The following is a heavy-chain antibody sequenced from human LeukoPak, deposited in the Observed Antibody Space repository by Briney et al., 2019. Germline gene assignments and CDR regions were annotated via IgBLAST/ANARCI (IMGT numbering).Heavy chain of an antibody. D-gene: IGHD5-18*01. CDR3: AREEIRDYYGMDV. J-gene: IGHJ6*02. Sequence: GGSLRLSCVASGFTFTTYAMNWVRQAPGKGLEWVSGITGGGDRTFYADSVRGRFTISRDNSKNTLYLQMNSLRAEDTAVYYCAREEIRDYYGMDVWGQGTTVTVSS. CDR1: GFTFTTYA. CDR2: ITGGGDRT. V-gene: IGHV3-23*01.